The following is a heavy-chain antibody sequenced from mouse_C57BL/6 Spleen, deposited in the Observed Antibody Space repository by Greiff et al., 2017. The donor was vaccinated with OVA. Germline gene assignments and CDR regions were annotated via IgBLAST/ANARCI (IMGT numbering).Heavy chain of an antibody. D-gene: IGHD6-1*01. V-gene: IGHV1-15*01. Sequence: VQRVESGAELVRPGASVTLSCKASGYTFTDYEMHWVKQTPVHGLEWIGAIDPETGGTAYNQKFKGKAILTADKSSSTAYMELRSLTSEDSAVYYCTTATGNAMDYWGQGTSVTVSS. CDR3: TTATGNAMDY. CDR1: GYTFTDYE. J-gene: IGHJ4*01. CDR2: IDPETGGT.